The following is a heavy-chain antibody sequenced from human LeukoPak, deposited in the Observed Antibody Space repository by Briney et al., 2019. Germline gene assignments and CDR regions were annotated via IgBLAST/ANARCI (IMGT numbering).Heavy chain of an antibody. CDR2: MNSNSGNT. CDR3: AREEHYDSSGYWFVP. Sequence: ASVKVSCKASVYTFTSYDINWVRQATGQGLDWMGWMNSNSGNTGYAQKFQGRVIITRNTSISTAYMELIRLRSEDAAVYYCAREEHYDSSGYWFVPWGQGTLVTVSS. D-gene: IGHD3-22*01. V-gene: IGHV1-8*03. J-gene: IGHJ5*02. CDR1: VYTFTSYD.